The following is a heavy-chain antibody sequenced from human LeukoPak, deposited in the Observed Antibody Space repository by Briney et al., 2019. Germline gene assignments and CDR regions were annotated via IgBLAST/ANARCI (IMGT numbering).Heavy chain of an antibody. CDR2: ISYDGSNK. CDR1: GFTFSSYG. D-gene: IGHD2-21*01. V-gene: IGHV3-30*18. Sequence: GGSLRLSCAASGFTFSSYGMHWVRQAPGKGLEWVAVISYDGSNKYYADSVKGRFTISRDNSKNTLYLQMNSLRAEDTAVYYCAKDGQLWKFDYWGQGTLVTVSS. J-gene: IGHJ4*02. CDR3: AKDGQLWKFDY.